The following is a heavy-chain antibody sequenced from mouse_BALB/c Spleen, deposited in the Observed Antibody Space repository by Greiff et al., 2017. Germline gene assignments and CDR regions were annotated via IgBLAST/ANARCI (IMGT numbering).Heavy chain of an antibody. CDR1: GYTFTDYE. CDR3: TRGGKITSFDY. Sequence: QVQLKESGAELVRPGASVTLSCKASGYTFTDYEMHWVKQTPVHGLEWIGAIDPETGGTAYNQKFKGKATLTADKSSSTAYMELRSLTSEDSAVYYCTRGGKITSFDYWGQGTTLTVSS. CDR2: IDPETGGT. J-gene: IGHJ2*01. V-gene: IGHV1-15*01. D-gene: IGHD2-4*01.